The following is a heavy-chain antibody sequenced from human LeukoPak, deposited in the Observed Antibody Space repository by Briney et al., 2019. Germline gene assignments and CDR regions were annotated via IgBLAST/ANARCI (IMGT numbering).Heavy chain of an antibody. CDR2: IYYTGST. D-gene: IGHD2-2*01. CDR3: ARHPSDQLLLFDY. J-gene: IGHJ4*02. Sequence: PSETLSLTCPVSGGSVSSSRYYWGWIRQPPGKGLEWIGSIYYTGSTYYKPSLKSRVTISVDASKNQISLKLSSVTAADTAVYYCARHPSDQLLLFDYWGQGTLVTVSS. V-gene: IGHV4-39*01. CDR1: GGSVSSSRYY.